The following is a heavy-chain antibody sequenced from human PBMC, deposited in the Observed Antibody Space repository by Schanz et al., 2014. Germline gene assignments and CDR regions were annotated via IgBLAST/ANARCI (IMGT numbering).Heavy chain of an antibody. CDR1: GYTFTTYY. J-gene: IGHJ6*02. CDR3: ARAKRFGDMDV. D-gene: IGHD3-10*01. Sequence: QVQLLQSGAEVKKPGASMKVSCKASGYTFTTYYMLWVRQAPGQGLEWMGIINPSGGSTRYGQKLQGRVTVTTDTSTSTAYMELRNLRSDDTAVYYCARAKRFGDMDVWGQGTTVTVSS. V-gene: IGHV1-46*01. CDR2: INPSGGST.